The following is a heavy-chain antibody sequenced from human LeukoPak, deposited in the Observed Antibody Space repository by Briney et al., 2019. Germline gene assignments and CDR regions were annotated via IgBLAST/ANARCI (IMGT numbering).Heavy chain of an antibody. Sequence: GGSLRLSCAASGFTFSSYAMSWVRQAPGKGLEGVSAISGSGGSTYYADSVKGRFTISRDNSKNTLYLQMNSLRAEDTAVYYCAKTVLEWNYDSSGYENQYYFDYWGQGTLVTVSS. CDR3: AKTVLEWNYDSSGYENQYYFDY. CDR1: GFTFSSYA. CDR2: ISGSGGST. D-gene: IGHD3-22*01. J-gene: IGHJ4*02. V-gene: IGHV3-23*01.